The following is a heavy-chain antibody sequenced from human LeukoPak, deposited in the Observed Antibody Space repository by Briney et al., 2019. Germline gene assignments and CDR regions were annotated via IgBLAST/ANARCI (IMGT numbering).Heavy chain of an antibody. V-gene: IGHV3-74*01. J-gene: IGHJ4*02. CDR2: INDDGSST. D-gene: IGHD3-10*01. Sequence: PGGSLRLSCAASGLAISNNWMHWVRQAPGKGLVWVSRINDDGSSTDYAEAVKGRFTISRDNAKNTLYLQMISLRAEDTAVYYCARGRGVWADYWGQGTLVSVSP. CDR1: GLAISNNW. CDR3: ARGRGVWADY.